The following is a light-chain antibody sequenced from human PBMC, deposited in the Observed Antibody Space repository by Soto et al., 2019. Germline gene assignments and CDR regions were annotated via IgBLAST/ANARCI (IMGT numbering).Light chain of an antibody. CDR1: ESVGIN. J-gene: IGKJ5*01. CDR3: QQYKNWFPIS. CDR2: SAS. V-gene: IGKV3-15*01. Sequence: EIVRTQCPRIVCLCREGRATLSFIGIESVGINLVWYQQKPGQAPPFLIFSASTRATGIPARFSGSGSGTDFTLTISSVEPEDFAVYYCQQYKNWFPISFGQGTRLE.